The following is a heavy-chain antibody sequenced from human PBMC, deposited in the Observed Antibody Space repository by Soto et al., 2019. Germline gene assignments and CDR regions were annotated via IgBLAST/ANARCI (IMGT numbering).Heavy chain of an antibody. D-gene: IGHD3-10*01. CDR3: AKKEEGYYGSGSYGPGPYYGMDV. CDR2: VSSSGGTT. J-gene: IGHJ6*02. CDR1: GFAFSSYA. Sequence: GGSLRLSCAASGFAFSSYAMSWVRQAPGKGLEWVSAVSSSGGTTYYADSVKGRFTISRDNSKNTLYLQMNSLRAEDTAVYYCAKKEEGYYGSGSYGPGPYYGMDVWGQGTTVTVSS. V-gene: IGHV3-23*01.